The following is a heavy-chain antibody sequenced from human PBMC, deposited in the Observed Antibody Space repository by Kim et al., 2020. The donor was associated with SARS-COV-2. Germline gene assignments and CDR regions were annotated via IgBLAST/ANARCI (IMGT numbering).Heavy chain of an antibody. D-gene: IGHD1-7*01. V-gene: IGHV4-31*02. Sequence: SLKSRVTISVDTSNNQFSLKLSSVTAADTAVYYCAREGGWNYGYYYGMDVWGQGTTVTVSS. J-gene: IGHJ6*02. CDR3: AREGGWNYGYYYGMDV.